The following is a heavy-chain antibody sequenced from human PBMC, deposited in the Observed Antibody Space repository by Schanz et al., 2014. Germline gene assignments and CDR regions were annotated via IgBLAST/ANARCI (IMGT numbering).Heavy chain of an antibody. CDR1: GFTVSSHY. V-gene: IGHV3-30*18. J-gene: IGHJ4*02. D-gene: IGHD3-22*01. CDR3: AKSYDTSGYSGFDY. CDR2: ISYHGSER. Sequence: VRLVESGGGLVQPGGSLRLSCAASGFTVSSHYMSWVRQAPGKGLEWVAVISYHGSERYSADSVKGRFTISRDNSKNTLYLQMNSLRTEDTAVYFCAKSYDTSGYSGFDYWGQGTLVTVSS.